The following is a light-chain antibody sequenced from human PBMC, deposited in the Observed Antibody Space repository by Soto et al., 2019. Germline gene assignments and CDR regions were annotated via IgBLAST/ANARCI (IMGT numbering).Light chain of an antibody. Sequence: IELTQSPSSLSASVGDRVTITCRASQGISSYLAWYQQKPGKAPKLLIYGASTLQSGVPSRFSGSGSGTDFTLSISSLQPDDFATYYCQQLNSYPRTFGPGTKADIK. CDR1: QGISSY. J-gene: IGKJ3*01. CDR2: GAS. CDR3: QQLNSYPRT. V-gene: IGKV1-9*01.